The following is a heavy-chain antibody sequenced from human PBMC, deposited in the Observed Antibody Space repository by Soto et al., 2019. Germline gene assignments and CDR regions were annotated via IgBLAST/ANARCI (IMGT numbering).Heavy chain of an antibody. J-gene: IGHJ5*02. CDR1: GITFSSYE. CDR2: ISSTGDTI. D-gene: IGHD2-21*02. Sequence: GGSLRLSCTASGITFSSYEMNWVRQAPGKGLGWVSYISSTGDTIHYADSVKGRFTMSRDNAKNSLYLQLYSLRAEDTAVYYCARDWSRLLKSWGQGTLVTVSS. CDR3: ARDWSRLLKS. V-gene: IGHV3-48*03.